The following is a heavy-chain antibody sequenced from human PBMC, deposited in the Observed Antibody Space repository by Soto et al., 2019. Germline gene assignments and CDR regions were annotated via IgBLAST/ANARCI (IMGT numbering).Heavy chain of an antibody. D-gene: IGHD6-6*01. Sequence: GGSLRLSCAASGFTFSSYAMSWVRQAPGKGLEWVSAISGSGGSTYYADSVKGRFTISRDNSKNTLYLQMNSLRAEDTAVYYCAKEIAARSYYYYYGMDVWGQGTTVTVSS. J-gene: IGHJ6*02. CDR1: GFTFSSYA. V-gene: IGHV3-23*01. CDR3: AKEIAARSYYYYYGMDV. CDR2: ISGSGGST.